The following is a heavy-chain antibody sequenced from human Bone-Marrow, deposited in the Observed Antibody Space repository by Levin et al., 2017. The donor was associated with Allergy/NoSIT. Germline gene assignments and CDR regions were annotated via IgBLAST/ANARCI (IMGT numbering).Heavy chain of an antibody. D-gene: IGHD1-1*01. CDR3: ASDKWSDDGGDYFDY. V-gene: IGHV4-38-2*01. J-gene: IGHJ4*02. CDR2: IDHTGKT. CDR1: GHSISSDYY. Sequence: ESLKISCVVSGHSISSDYYWGWIRQPPGKGLEWIGIIDHTGKTYYSSSLRGRVTMSVDASKNQFSLKLSSVTAADTAMYYCASDKWSDDGGDYFDYWGQGTLVTVSS.